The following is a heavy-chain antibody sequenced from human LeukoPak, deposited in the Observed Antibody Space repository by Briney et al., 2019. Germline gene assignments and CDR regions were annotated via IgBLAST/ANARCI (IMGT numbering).Heavy chain of an antibody. V-gene: IGHV4-59*08. D-gene: IGHD3-10*01. CDR3: ARLGSYRYFDL. CDR1: GGSISNYY. CDR2: IYYSGIT. J-gene: IGHJ2*01. Sequence: SETLSLTCTVSGGSISNYYWSWIRQPPGKGLEWIGYIYYSGITNYNPSLKSRVSISADTSKNQFSLKLSSVTAADTAVYYCARLGSYRYFDLWGRGTPLTVSS.